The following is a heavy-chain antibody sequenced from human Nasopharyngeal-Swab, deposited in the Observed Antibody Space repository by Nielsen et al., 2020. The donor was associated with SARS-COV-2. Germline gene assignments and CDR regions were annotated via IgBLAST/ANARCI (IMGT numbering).Heavy chain of an antibody. CDR3: GRDLGGRFST. D-gene: IGHD3-16*01. V-gene: IGHV3-74*01. CDR1: GFTFRSYW. J-gene: IGHJ5*02. Sequence: GESLKISCAASGFTFRSYWMHWVRQVPGKGLVWVSRINEDGSITNYADSVEGRFTISSDNAKNTLFLHMNSLRAEDTAVYYCGRDLGGRFSTWGQGTLVTASS. CDR2: INEDGSIT.